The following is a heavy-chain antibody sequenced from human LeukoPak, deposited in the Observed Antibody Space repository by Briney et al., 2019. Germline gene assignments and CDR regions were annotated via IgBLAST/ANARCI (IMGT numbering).Heavy chain of an antibody. J-gene: IGHJ4*02. V-gene: IGHV3-30*18. CDR2: ISYDGSNK. CDR1: GFTFSSYG. Sequence: GGSLRLSCAASGFTFSSYGMHWVRQAPGKGLEWVAVISYDGSNKYYADSVKGRFTTSRDNSKNTLYLQMNSLRAEDTAVYYCAKAHQRDALDYWGQGTLVTVSS. CDR3: AKAHQRDALDY. D-gene: IGHD5-24*01.